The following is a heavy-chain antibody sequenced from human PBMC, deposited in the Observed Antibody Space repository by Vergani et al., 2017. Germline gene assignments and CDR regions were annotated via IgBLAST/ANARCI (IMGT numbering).Heavy chain of an antibody. CDR3: AKDTSALGVPFDY. CDR1: GFTFSSYA. Sequence: EVQLLESGGGLVQPGGSLRLSCAASGFTFSSYAMSWVRQAPGKGLEWVSAIRGSGGSTYYADSVKGRFTISRDNSKNTLYLQMNSLRAEDTAVYYCAKDTSALGVPFDYWGQGTLVTVSS. J-gene: IGHJ4*02. CDR2: IRGSGGST. D-gene: IGHD3-16*01. V-gene: IGHV3-23*01.